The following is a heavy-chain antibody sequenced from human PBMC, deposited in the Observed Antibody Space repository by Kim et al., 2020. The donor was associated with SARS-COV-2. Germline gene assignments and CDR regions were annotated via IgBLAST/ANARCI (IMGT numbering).Heavy chain of an antibody. CDR2: IYYSGST. CDR1: GGSISSYY. J-gene: IGHJ6*02. V-gene: IGHV4-59*08. Sequence: SETLSLTCTVSGGSISSYYWSWIRQPPGKGLEWIGYIYYSGSTNYNPSLKSRVTISVDTSKNQFSLKLSSVTAADTAVYYCAKFGDDYGDYYYGMDVWGQGTTVTVSS. D-gene: IGHD4-17*01. CDR3: AKFGDDYGDYYYGMDV.